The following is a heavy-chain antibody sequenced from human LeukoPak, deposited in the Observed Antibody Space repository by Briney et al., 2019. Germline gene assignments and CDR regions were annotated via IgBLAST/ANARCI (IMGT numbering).Heavy chain of an antibody. D-gene: IGHD6-6*01. CDR2: ISGSGGST. CDR1: GFTFSSYA. CDR3: AKFGSSSLTFDY. J-gene: IGHJ4*02. Sequence: GGSLRLSCAASGFTFSSYAMSWVRQAPGKGLEWVSAISGSGGSTYYADSVKGRFAISRDNSKNTLYLQMNSLRAEDTAVYYCAKFGSSSLTFDYWGQGTLVTVSS. V-gene: IGHV3-23*01.